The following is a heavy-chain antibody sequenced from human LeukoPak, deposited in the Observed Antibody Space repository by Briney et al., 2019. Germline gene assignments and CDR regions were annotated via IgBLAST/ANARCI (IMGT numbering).Heavy chain of an antibody. J-gene: IGHJ4*02. CDR3: ARQGYNSTWDRYLAY. CDR2: IYPGDSDV. CDR1: GNSFSNYW. Sequence: GESLKISCKGSGNSFSNYWIGWVRQMPGKGLEWMGIIYPGDSDVRYSPSFQGQVTISADKSISTAYLQWSSLQASDTAMYYCARQGYNSTWDRYLAYWGQGTQVTVSS. D-gene: IGHD6-13*01. V-gene: IGHV5-51*01.